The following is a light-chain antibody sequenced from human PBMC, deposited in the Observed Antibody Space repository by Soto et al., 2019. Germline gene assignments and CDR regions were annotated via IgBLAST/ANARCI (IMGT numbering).Light chain of an antibody. CDR3: QQYGDLPWT. V-gene: IGKV3D-15*02. Sequence: EIVMTQSPATLSVSPGESATLSCRASQSVSNNLTWYQQKPGQPPRLLIYGASSRATGIPDRFSGSGSGTDFTLTIDRLESEDFAVYFCQQYGDLPWTFGQGTKVDIK. CDR2: GAS. CDR1: QSVSNN. J-gene: IGKJ1*01.